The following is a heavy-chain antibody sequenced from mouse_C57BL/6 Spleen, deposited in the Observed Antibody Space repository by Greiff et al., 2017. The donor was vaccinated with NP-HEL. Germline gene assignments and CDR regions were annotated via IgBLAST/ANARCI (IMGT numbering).Heavy chain of an antibody. Sequence: VQLQQSGAELVKPGASVKLSCKASGYTFTSYWMHWVKQRPGQGLEWIGMIHPNSGSTNYNEKFKSKATLTVDKSSSTAYMQLSSLKSEDSAVYYCARSGDYGSATGRDYWGQGTTLTVSS. CDR3: ARSGDYGSATGRDY. V-gene: IGHV1-64*01. CDR2: IHPNSGST. D-gene: IGHD1-1*01. CDR1: GYTFTSYW. J-gene: IGHJ2*01.